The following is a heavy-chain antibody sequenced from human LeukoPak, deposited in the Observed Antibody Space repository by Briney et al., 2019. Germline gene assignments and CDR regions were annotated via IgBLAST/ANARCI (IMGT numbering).Heavy chain of an antibody. D-gene: IGHD3-22*01. V-gene: IGHV4-59*01. CDR3: ARALEYYYDSSGYSGAYYFDY. CDR1: GGSISSYY. Sequence: PSETLSLTCTVSGGSISSYYWSWIRQPPGKGLEWIGYIYYSGSTNYNPSLKSRVTISVDTSKNQFSLKLSSVTAADTAVYYCARALEYYYDSSGYSGAYYFDYWGQGTLVTVFS. J-gene: IGHJ4*02. CDR2: IYYSGST.